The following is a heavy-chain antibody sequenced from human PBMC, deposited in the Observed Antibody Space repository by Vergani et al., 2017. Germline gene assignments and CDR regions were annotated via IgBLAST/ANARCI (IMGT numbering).Heavy chain of an antibody. V-gene: IGHV4-30-4*08. CDR1: GGSISSSSYY. CDR2: IYYSGST. CDR3: ARGYVEMATTPGY. J-gene: IGHJ4*02. D-gene: IGHD5-24*01. Sequence: QLQLQESGPGLVKPSETLSLTCTVSGGSISSSSYYWSWIRQPPGKGLEWIGYIYYSGSTYYNPSLKSRVTISVDTSKNQFSLKLSSVTAADTAVYYCARGYVEMATTPGYWGQGTLVTVSS.